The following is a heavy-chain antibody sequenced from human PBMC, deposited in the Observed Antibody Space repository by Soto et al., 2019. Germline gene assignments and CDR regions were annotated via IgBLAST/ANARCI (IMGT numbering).Heavy chain of an antibody. Sequence: EVQLVESGGGLVKPGGSLRLSCAASGFTFSSYSMNWVRQAPGKGLQWVSCISRTSSYIYYADSVKGRFTISRDNLKNSLYLQMNTLRAEDTAVYYCARDDTEYQPHDGFDIWGQGTLVTVSS. J-gene: IGHJ3*02. CDR1: GFTFSSYS. D-gene: IGHD2-2*01. CDR2: ISRTSSYI. V-gene: IGHV3-21*01. CDR3: ARDDTEYQPHDGFDI.